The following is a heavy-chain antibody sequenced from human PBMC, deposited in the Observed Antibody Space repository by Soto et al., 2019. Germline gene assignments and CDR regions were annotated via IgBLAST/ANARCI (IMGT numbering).Heavy chain of an antibody. CDR2: ISGSGGST. J-gene: IGHJ5*02. Sequence: PGGSLRLSCAASGFTFSSYAMSWVRQAPGKGREWVSAISGSGGSTYYADSVKGRFTISRDNSKNTLYLQMNSLRAEDTAVYYCAKDPGSSCYNNNWFDPWGQGTLGTV. V-gene: IGHV3-23*01. D-gene: IGHD6-13*01. CDR1: GFTFSSYA. CDR3: AKDPGSSCYNNNWFDP.